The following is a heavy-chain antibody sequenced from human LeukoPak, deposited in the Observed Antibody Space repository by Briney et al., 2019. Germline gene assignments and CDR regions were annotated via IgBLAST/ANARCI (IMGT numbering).Heavy chain of an antibody. V-gene: IGHV4-34*01. CDR2: INHSGST. CDR1: GGSFSGYY. Sequence: SETLSLTCAVYGGSFSGYYWSWIRQPPGKGLEWIGEINHSGSTNYNPSLKSRVTISVDTSKNQFSLKLSSVTAADTAVYYCARGLGRIGPAGYRASRTNWFDPWGQGTLVTVCS. D-gene: IGHD2-2*01. CDR3: ARGLGRIGPAGYRASRTNWFDP. J-gene: IGHJ5*02.